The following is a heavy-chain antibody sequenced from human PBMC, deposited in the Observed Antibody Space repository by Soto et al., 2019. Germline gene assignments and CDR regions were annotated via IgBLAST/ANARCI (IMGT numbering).Heavy chain of an antibody. CDR2: IIPIFGTA. J-gene: IGHJ2*01. Sequence: QVQLVQSGAEVKKPGSSVKVSCKASGGTFSSYAISWVRQAPGQGLEWMGGIIPIFGTANYAQKFQGRVTLTADESTSTAYMELSSLRSEDTAVYYCARVRLDIVATMGSFDLWGRGTLVTVSS. V-gene: IGHV1-69*12. CDR3: ARVRLDIVATMGSFDL. CDR1: GGTFSSYA. D-gene: IGHD5-12*01.